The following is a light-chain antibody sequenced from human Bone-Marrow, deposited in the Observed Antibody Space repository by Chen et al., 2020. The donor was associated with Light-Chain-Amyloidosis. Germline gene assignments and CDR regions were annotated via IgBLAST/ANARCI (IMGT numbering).Light chain of an antibody. J-gene: IGLJ1*01. CDR1: SIDVGAYDS. CDR2: DVS. V-gene: IGLV2-11*01. Sequence: QSALTQPRSVSGSPGQSVTISCTGTSIDVGAYDSVSWSQQHPSNAPKLMIYDVSKRRSGVPDRFSGSKSGNTASLTICGLQAEDEADYYCCSDAGTNIPYVFGVGTKVTVL. CDR3: CSDAGTNIPYV.